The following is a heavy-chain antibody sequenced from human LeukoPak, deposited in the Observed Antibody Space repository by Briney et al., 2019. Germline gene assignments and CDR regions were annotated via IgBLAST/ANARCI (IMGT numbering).Heavy chain of an antibody. Sequence: SETLSLTCTVSGGSVSSGSYFWSWIRQPPGKGLEWIGYISYGGYTNYNPSLKSRVTISVDTPKNQFSLKLTSVTAADTAVYYCAREAAQGFDPWGQGTLVTASS. V-gene: IGHV4-61*01. CDR2: ISYGGYT. J-gene: IGHJ5*02. CDR3: AREAAQGFDP. D-gene: IGHD2-15*01. CDR1: GGSVSSGSYF.